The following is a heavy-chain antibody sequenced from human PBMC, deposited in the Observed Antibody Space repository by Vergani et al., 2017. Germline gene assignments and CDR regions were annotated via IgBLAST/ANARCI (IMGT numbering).Heavy chain of an antibody. J-gene: IGHJ4*02. CDR2: IWYDGSNK. CDR3: ARGRNVVVPAPFDY. D-gene: IGHD2-2*01. V-gene: IGHV3-33*01. CDR1: GFTFSSYG. Sequence: QVQLVESGGGVVQPERSLRLSCAASGFTFSSYGMHWVRLAPGKGLEWVAVIWYDGSNKYYADSVKGRFTISRDNSKNTLYLQMNSLRAEDTAVYYCARGRNVVVPAPFDYWGQGTLVTVSS.